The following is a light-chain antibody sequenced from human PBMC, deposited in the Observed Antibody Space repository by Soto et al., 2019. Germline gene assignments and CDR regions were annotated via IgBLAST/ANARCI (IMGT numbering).Light chain of an antibody. V-gene: IGKV3-15*01. CDR2: GAS. Sequence: EIVMTQSPATLSVSPGERATLSCRASQSVSSNLAWYQQKPGQAPRLRIYGASTRATGIPARFSGSGSGTEFNLTISSLQSEDFAVYYGQQYNNWPPTFGQGTKVEIK. J-gene: IGKJ1*01. CDR1: QSVSSN. CDR3: QQYNNWPPT.